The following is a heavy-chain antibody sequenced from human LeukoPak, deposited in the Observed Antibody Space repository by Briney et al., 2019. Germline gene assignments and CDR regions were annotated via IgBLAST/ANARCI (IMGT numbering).Heavy chain of an antibody. CDR3: ARDAVPYSSSWIPGY. J-gene: IGHJ4*02. CDR1: GGSISSGGHY. CDR2: IHDSGNT. D-gene: IGHD6-13*01. Sequence: SQTLSLTCTVSGGSISSGGHYWSWIRQHPGTGLEWIGYIHDSGNTYYNPSLRSRVTMSLDTSENQFSLQLSPVTAADTAVYFCARDAVPYSSSWIPGYWGQGTLVTVSS. V-gene: IGHV4-31*03.